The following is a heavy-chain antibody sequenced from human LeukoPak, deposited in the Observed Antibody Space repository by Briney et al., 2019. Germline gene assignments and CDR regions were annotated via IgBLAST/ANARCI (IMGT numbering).Heavy chain of an antibody. J-gene: IGHJ4*02. V-gene: IGHV4-61*02. CDR3: ARAERATITYFDY. D-gene: IGHD5-24*01. CDR2: IYTSGST. CDR1: GGSISSGSYY. Sequence: SQTLSLTCTVSGGSISSGSYYWSWIRQPAGKGLEWIGRIYTSGSTNYNPSLKSRVTISVDRSKNQFSLKLSSVTAADTAVYYCARAERATITYFDYWGQGTLVTVSS.